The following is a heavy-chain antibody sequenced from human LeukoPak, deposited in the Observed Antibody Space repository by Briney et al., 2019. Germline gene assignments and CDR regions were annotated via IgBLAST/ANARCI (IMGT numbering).Heavy chain of an antibody. V-gene: IGHV3-30-3*01. CDR1: GFTFSSYA. D-gene: IGHD3-3*01. J-gene: IGHJ5*02. CDR3: ARGGQSGLARYWFDP. CDR2: ISYDGSNK. Sequence: LGGSLRLSCAASGFTFSSYAMHWVRQAPGKGLEWVAVISYDGSNKYYADSVKGRFTISRDNSKNTLYLQMNSLRAEDTAVYYCARGGQSGLARYWFDPWGQGTLVTVSS.